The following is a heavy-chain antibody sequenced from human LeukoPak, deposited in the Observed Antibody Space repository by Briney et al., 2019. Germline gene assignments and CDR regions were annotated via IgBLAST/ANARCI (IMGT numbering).Heavy chain of an antibody. CDR1: GFTFSTYW. CDR2: IKGDGSST. V-gene: IGHV3-74*01. J-gene: IGHJ6*02. CDR3: AKGLEYYYSGMDV. Sequence: GGSLRLSCAASGFTFSTYWMHWVRQAPGKGLVWVARIKGDGSSTIYADSVKGRFTISRDKSKNTVYLQMNSLRAEDTAVYYCAKGLEYYYSGMDVWARGTTVTVSS.